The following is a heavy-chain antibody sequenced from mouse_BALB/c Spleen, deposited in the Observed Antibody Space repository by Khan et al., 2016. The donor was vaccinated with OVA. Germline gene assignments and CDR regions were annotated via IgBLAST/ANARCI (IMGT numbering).Heavy chain of an antibody. D-gene: IGHD2-1*01. J-gene: IGHJ1*01. CDR2: ISSGSSTI. CDR1: GFTFSSFG. V-gene: IGHV5-17*02. CDR3: ARSGGNFHWYFDV. Sequence: EVELVESGGGLVQPGGSRKLSCAASGFTFSSFGMHWVRQAPKKGLEWVAYISSGSSTIYSVDTVKGRFTISRDNPKNTLFMQMNSIRTEDTAMYYCARSGGNFHWYFDVWGAGTSVTVSS.